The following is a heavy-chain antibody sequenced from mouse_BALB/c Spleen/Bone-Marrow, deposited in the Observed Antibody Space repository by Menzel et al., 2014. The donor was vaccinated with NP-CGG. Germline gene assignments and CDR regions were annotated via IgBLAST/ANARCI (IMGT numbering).Heavy chain of an antibody. CDR3: TRGGKGNYDYAMDY. CDR1: GFTFSSYT. J-gene: IGHJ4*01. Sequence: EVHLVESGGGLVKPGGSLKLSCATSGFTFSSYTMSWVRQAPEKRLEWVATISSGGSYTYYPDSVKGRFTISRDNAKNTLYLQMSSLKSEDTAMYYCTRGGKGNYDYAMDYWGQGTSVTVSS. CDR2: ISSGGSYT. D-gene: IGHD2-1*01. V-gene: IGHV5-6-4*01.